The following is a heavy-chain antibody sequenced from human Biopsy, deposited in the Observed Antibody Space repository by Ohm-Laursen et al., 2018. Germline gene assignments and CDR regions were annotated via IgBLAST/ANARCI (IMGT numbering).Heavy chain of an antibody. CDR2: IYNSGSN. V-gene: IGHV4-31*03. Sequence: SQTLSLTCTVSGDSINSGGYHWSWIRQDKGKGLEWIGYIYNSGSNDYNPSLKSRVSISVDTSKTQLSLNLRSVTAAGTAVYYCVSGVDYYDPYHYYALDVWGQGTTVTVSS. D-gene: IGHD3-22*01. J-gene: IGHJ6*02. CDR3: VSGVDYYDPYHYYALDV. CDR1: GDSINSGGYH.